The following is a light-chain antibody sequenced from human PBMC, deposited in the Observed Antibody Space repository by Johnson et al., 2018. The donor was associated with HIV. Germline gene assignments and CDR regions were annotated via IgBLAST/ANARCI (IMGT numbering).Light chain of an antibody. CDR1: SSNIGNNY. Sequence: QAVLTQPPSVSAAPGQKVTISCSGSSSNIGNNYVSWYQQLPGTAPKLLIYENNKRPSGIPYRFSGSKSGTSATLDITGLQTGDEADYYCGTWDSSLGAWVFGTGTKVTVL. V-gene: IGLV1-51*02. J-gene: IGLJ1*01. CDR2: ENN. CDR3: GTWDSSLGAWV.